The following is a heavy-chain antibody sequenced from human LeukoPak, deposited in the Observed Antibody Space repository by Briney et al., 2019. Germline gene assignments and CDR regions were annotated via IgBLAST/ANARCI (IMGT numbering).Heavy chain of an antibody. V-gene: IGHV4-61*02. CDR3: ARDPDVGYCSGGSCYYFDY. J-gene: IGHJ4*02. D-gene: IGHD2-15*01. CDR1: GDSISSGDYY. CDR2: IYTSGST. Sequence: SETLSLTCTVSGDSISSGDYYWSWIRQPAGKGLEWIGRIYTSGSTNYNPSLKSRVTMSVDTSKNQFSLKLSSVTAADTAVYYCARDPDVGYCSGGSCYYFDYWGQGTLVTVSS.